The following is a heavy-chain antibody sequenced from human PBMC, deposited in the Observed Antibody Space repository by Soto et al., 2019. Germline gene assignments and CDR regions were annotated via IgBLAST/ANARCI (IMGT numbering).Heavy chain of an antibody. Sequence: SETLSLTCTVSGGSISSGGYYWSWIRQHPGKGLEWIGYIYYSGSTYYNPSLKSRVTISVDTSKNQFSLKLTSVTAADTAVYYCAREIAARPPLFDYWGQGTLVTVSS. D-gene: IGHD6-6*01. V-gene: IGHV4-31*03. CDR1: GGSISSGGYY. J-gene: IGHJ4*02. CDR2: IYYSGST. CDR3: AREIAARPPLFDY.